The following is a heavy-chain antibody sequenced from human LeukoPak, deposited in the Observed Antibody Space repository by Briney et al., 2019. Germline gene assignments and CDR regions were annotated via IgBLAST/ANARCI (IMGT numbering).Heavy chain of an antibody. J-gene: IGHJ5*02. CDR3: ARVGITIFGVVEFNWFDP. CDR1: GYTFTSYG. V-gene: IGHV1-18*01. CDR2: ISAYNGNT. D-gene: IGHD3-3*01. Sequence: ASVKVSCKASGYTFTSYGISSVRQAPGQGLEWVGWISAYNGNTNYAQKLQGRVTMTTDTSTSTAYMELRSLRSDDTAVYYCARVGITIFGVVEFNWFDPWGQGTLVTVSS.